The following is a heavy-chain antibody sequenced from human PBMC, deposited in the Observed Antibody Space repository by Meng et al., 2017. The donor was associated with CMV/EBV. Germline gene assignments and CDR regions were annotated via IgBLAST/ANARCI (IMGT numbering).Heavy chain of an antibody. Sequence: LAESGPGLVKPSDTLSLPCTVSGGSISSYYWSWIRQPAGKGLEWIGRIYTSGSTNYNPSLKSRVTMSVDTSKNQFSLKLSSVTAADTAVYYCARGGLYYYDSSGHFDYWGQGTLVTVSS. V-gene: IGHV4-4*07. CDR1: GGSISSYY. CDR3: ARGGLYYYDSSGHFDY. J-gene: IGHJ4*02. CDR2: IYTSGST. D-gene: IGHD3-22*01.